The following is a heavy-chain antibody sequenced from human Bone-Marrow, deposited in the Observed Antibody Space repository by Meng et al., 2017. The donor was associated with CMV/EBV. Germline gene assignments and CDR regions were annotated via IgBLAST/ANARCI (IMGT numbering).Heavy chain of an antibody. J-gene: IGHJ6*02. Sequence: GESLKISCAASGFTFDDYAMHWVRQAPGKGLEWVSLISWDGGSTYYADSVKGRFTISRDNSKNSLYLQMNSLRAEDTALYYCAKERLNYRAKGAGMDVWGQGPTVTVSS. V-gene: IGHV3-43D*03. CDR3: AKERLNYRAKGAGMDV. CDR1: GFTFDDYA. D-gene: IGHD4-11*01. CDR2: ISWDGGST.